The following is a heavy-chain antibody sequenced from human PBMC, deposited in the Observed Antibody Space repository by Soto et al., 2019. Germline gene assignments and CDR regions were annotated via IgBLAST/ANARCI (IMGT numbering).Heavy chain of an antibody. D-gene: IGHD3-10*01. CDR3: QGFRGNYYGMDV. J-gene: IGHJ6*02. V-gene: IGHV4-31*03. Sequence: SETLSLTCTVSGASISSGGHYWSWIRQHPGKGLEWIGYIYYSGNTYYNPSLRSRVTISVDTSKKQFSLKLTSVTAADTAVYYCQGFRGNYYGMDVWGQGTTVTVSS. CDR2: IYYSGNT. CDR1: GASISSGGHY.